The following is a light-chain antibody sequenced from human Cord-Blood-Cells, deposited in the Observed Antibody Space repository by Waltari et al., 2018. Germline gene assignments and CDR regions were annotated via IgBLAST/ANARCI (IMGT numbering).Light chain of an antibody. V-gene: IGKV3-20*01. CDR1: QSVSSSY. CDR2: GAS. CDR3: QQYGSSPIT. Sequence: EIVFTQSPGTLSLSPGESSTLSCRARQSVSSSYLAWYQQKPGPAPRLLIYGASSRATGIPDRFSGSGSGTDFTRTISRLEPEDFAVYYCQQYGSSPITFGQGTRLEIK. J-gene: IGKJ5*01.